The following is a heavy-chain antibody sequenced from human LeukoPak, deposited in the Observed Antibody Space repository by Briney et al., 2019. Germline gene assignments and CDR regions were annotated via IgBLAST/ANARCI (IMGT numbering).Heavy chain of an antibody. Sequence: SETLSLTCTVSGGSISSSRYFWGWIRQPPGKGLEWIGSIYYSGSTYYNPPLKNRVTISVDTSKNQFSLKLSSVTAADTAVYYCARLVRFTMVRGAHFDYWGQGTLVTASS. D-gene: IGHD3-10*01. CDR3: ARLVRFTMVRGAHFDY. J-gene: IGHJ4*02. CDR2: IYYSGST. V-gene: IGHV4-39*01. CDR1: GGSISSSRYF.